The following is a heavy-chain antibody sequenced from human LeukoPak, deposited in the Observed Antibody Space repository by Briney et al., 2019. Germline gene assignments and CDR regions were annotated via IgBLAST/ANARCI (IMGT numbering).Heavy chain of an antibody. D-gene: IGHD6-25*01. V-gene: IGHV3-9*01. J-gene: IGHJ1*01. Sequence: PGRSLRLSCAASGFTFDDYAMHWVRQAPGKGLEWVSGISWNSGSIGYADSVKGRFSISRDNAKKSLYLQMNSLRAEDTALYYCAKDRSGSGRREYFRHWGQGTLVTVSS. CDR2: ISWNSGSI. CDR1: GFTFDDYA. CDR3: AKDRSGSGRREYFRH.